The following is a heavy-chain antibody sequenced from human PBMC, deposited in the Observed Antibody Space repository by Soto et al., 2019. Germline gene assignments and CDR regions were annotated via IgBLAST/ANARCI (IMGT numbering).Heavy chain of an antibody. Sequence: QVQLQESGPGLVKPSETLSLTCNVSGGSIRSYYWSWVRQPAGKPLEWIVRIYTSGTTNYNPSLKSRVSMSVDTSKNQFSLEVTSVTAADTAVYYCAREGASGFGMDVWGLGTTVTVSS. CDR2: IYTSGTT. CDR3: AREGASGFGMDV. J-gene: IGHJ6*02. CDR1: GGSIRSYY. D-gene: IGHD1-26*01. V-gene: IGHV4-4*07.